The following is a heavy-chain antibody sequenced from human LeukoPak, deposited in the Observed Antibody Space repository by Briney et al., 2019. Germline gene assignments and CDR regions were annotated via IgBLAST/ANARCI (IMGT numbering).Heavy chain of an antibody. J-gene: IGHJ4*02. V-gene: IGHV3-74*01. D-gene: IGHD2-2*01. CDR2: INSDGSST. CDR1: GFTFSSYW. Sequence: GGSLRLSCAASGFTFSSYWMHWVRQAPGQGMVRVSRINSDGSSTSYADSVKGRFTISRDNAKNSLYLQMNSLRPEDTALYYCAKDGSPYCSSTHCQLDNWGQGTLVTVSS. CDR3: AKDGSPYCSSTHCQLDN.